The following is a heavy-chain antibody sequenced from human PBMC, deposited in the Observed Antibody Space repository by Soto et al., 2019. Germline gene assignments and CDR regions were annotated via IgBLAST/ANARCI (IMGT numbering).Heavy chain of an antibody. Sequence: EEQFMESGGGLVKPGGSLRLSCAASGISFSDYHMNWVRQAPGKGLEWVASITPSGRFINYADSVEGRFIIPRDNTKNSLFLQMNSRRGEDTAVYYCAGTYDPTDYWGQGTLVTVSS. J-gene: IGHJ4*02. CDR3: AGTYDPTDY. V-gene: IGHV3-21*01. CDR1: GISFSDYH. D-gene: IGHD3-22*01. CDR2: ITPSGRFI.